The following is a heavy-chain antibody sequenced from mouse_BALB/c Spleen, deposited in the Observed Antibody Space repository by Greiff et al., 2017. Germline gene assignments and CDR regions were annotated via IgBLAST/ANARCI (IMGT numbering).Heavy chain of an antibody. CDR1: GYTFTSYW. J-gene: IGHJ3*01. CDR3: SRGGYYGNWFAY. V-gene: IGHV1S81*02. CDR2: INPSNGRT. Sequence: QVQLQQPGAELVKPGASVKLSCKASGYTFTSYWMHWVKQRPGQGLEWIGEINPSNGRTNYNEKFKSKATLTVEKSSSTAYMQLSSLTSEDSAVYYCSRGGYYGNWFAYWGQGTLVTVSA. D-gene: IGHD2-1*01.